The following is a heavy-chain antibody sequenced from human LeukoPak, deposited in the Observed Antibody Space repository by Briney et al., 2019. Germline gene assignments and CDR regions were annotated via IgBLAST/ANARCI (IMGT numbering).Heavy chain of an antibody. Sequence: GESLKISCKGSGYSFTSYWISWVRQMPGKGLEWMGRIDPSDSYTNYSPSFQGHVTISADKSISTAYLQWSSLKASDTAIYYCARLDDYSYQFDYWGQGTLVTVSS. CDR3: ARLDDYSYQFDY. CDR2: IDPSDSYT. CDR1: GYSFTSYW. D-gene: IGHD4-11*01. J-gene: IGHJ4*02. V-gene: IGHV5-10-1*01.